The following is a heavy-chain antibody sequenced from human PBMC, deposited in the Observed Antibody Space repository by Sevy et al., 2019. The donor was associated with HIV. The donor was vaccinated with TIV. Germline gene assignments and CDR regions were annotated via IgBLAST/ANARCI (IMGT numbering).Heavy chain of an antibody. D-gene: IGHD3-10*01. CDR2: IKTNTGNA. V-gene: IGHV7-4-1*02. CDR3: ARGAYFGSGYNRFDP. J-gene: IGHJ5*02. CDR1: GYSFTTYT. Sequence: ASVKVSCKTSGYSFTTYTMNWVRQAPGQGLEWMGWIKTNTGNATYAQGFTGRFVLSLDTSVSTAYLQISSLKPEDTAVYFCARGAYFGSGYNRFDPWGQGTLVTVSS.